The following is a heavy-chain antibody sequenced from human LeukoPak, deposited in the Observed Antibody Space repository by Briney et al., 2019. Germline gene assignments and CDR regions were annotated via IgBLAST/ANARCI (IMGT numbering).Heavy chain of an antibody. CDR3: ATPSGGY. D-gene: IGHD6-25*01. J-gene: IGHJ4*02. V-gene: IGHV3-66*04. CDR1: GFTVSSNY. CDR2: IYSDGNT. Sequence: GGSLRLSCAASGFTVSSNYMGWVRQAPGKGLEWVSVIYSDGNTYYADSVKGRFTNSRDNSKNTVYLQMNSLRAEDTAVYYCATPSGGYWGQGTLVTVSS.